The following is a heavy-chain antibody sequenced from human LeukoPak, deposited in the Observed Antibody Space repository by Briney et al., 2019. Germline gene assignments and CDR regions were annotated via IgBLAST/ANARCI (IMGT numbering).Heavy chain of an antibody. CDR2: IYYSGST. V-gene: IGHV4-39*07. Sequence: SETLSLTCTVSGGSISSSSYYWGWIRQPPGKGLGWIGRIYYSGSTYYNPSLKRGVTISVNTSKNRSSLTLSSVTAADTAMYYCARVRPFITMVRGVFDYWGQGTLVTVSS. CDR1: GGSISSSSYY. J-gene: IGHJ4*02. CDR3: ARVRPFITMVRGVFDY. D-gene: IGHD3-10*01.